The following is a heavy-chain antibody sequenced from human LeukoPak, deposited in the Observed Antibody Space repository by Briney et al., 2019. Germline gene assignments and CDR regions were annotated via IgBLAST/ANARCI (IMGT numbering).Heavy chain of an antibody. V-gene: IGHV4-59*01. CDR2: IYYSGST. D-gene: IGHD3-22*01. CDR1: GGSISSYY. J-gene: IGHJ1*01. CDR3: ARAYYYDSSGYSEH. Sequence: ASETLSLTCTVSGGSISSYYWSWIRQPPGKGLEWIGYIYYSGSTNYNPSLKSRVTISVDTSKNQFSLKLSSVTAADTAVYYCARAYYYDSSGYSEHWGQGTLVTVSS.